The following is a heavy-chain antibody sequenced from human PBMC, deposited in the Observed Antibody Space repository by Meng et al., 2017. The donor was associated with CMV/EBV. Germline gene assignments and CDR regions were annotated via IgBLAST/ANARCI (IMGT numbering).Heavy chain of an antibody. CDR2: IYHSGST. V-gene: IGHV4-30-2*01. D-gene: IGHD6-13*01. J-gene: IGHJ4*02. CDR1: GGSISSGSYS. Sequence: VSGGSISSGSYSWSWIRQPPGKGLEWIGYIYHSGSTYYNTSLKSRVTISVDRSKNQFSLKLSSVTAADTAVYYCARYSSSWSPYFDYWGQGTLVTVSS. CDR3: ARYSSSWSPYFDY.